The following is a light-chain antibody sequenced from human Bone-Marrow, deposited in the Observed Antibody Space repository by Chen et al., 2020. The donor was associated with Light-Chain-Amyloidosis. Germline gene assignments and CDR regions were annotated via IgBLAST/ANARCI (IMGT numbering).Light chain of an antibody. CDR1: QSVRSY. CDR2: GAS. V-gene: IGKV1-39*01. Sequence: DIQLTQSPSSLSASVGDGVTITCRASQSVRSYLNWYQQKPGKAPKLLIYGASNLQSGVPSRFSGSGSGTDFTLTISSLQPEDFASYYCQQSDNVPNTFGQGTKVEIK. CDR3: QQSDNVPNT. J-gene: IGKJ2*01.